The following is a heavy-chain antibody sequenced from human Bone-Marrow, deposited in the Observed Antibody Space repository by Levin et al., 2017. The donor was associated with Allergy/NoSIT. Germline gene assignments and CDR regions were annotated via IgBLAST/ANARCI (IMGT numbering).Heavy chain of an antibody. CDR1: GFTFSSYW. V-gene: IGHV3-7*01. D-gene: IGHD2-2*02. CDR2: IKQDGSEK. Sequence: PGGSLRLSCAASGFTFSSYWMSWVRQAPGKGLEWVANIKQDGSEKYYVDSVKGRFTISRDNAKNSLYLQMNSLRAEDTAVYYCARVIVVVPAAISNYYYGMDVWGQGTTVTVSS. J-gene: IGHJ6*02. CDR3: ARVIVVVPAAISNYYYGMDV.